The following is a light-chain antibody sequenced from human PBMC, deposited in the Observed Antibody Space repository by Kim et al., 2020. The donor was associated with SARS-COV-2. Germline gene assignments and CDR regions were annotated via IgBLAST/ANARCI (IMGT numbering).Light chain of an antibody. CDR3: SSYTSSSTYV. CDR2: DVS. Sequence: GQSITISCTGTSSDVSGYNYVSWYQQHPGKAPKLMIYDVSNRPSGVSNRFSGSKSGNTASLTISGLQAEDEADYYCSSYTSSSTYVFGTGTKVTVL. J-gene: IGLJ1*01. V-gene: IGLV2-14*03. CDR1: SSDVSGYNY.